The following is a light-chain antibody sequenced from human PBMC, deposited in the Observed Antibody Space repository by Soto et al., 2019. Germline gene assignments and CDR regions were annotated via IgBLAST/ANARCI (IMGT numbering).Light chain of an antibody. Sequence: DIQMTQSPASLSASVRDRITITCRASQGISNYLAWYQQKPGKAPKVLISEASTLQSGVPSRFRGSGSGTDFTLTISSLQPEDVATYYCQQYDSDPWTFGEGTKVEIK. CDR3: QQYDSDPWT. CDR1: QGISNY. CDR2: EAS. J-gene: IGKJ1*01. V-gene: IGKV1-27*01.